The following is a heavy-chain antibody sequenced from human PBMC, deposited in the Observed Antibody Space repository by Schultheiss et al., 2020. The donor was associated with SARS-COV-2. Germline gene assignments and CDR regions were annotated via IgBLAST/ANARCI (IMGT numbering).Heavy chain of an antibody. D-gene: IGHD4-17*01. V-gene: IGHV4-59*01. CDR1: GGSISSYY. J-gene: IGHJ4*02. CDR2: IYYSGST. CDR3: ARNKYGDYVFGY. Sequence: SQTLSLTCAVYGGSISSYYWSWIRQPPGKGLEWIGYIYYSGSTNYNPSLKSRVTISVDTSKNQFSLKLSSVTAADTAVYYCARNKYGDYVFGYWGQGTLVTVSS.